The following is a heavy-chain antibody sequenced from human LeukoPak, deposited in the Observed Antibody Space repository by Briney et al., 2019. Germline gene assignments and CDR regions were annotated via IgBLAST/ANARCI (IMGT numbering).Heavy chain of an antibody. D-gene: IGHD4-17*01. CDR1: GGSISSYY. J-gene: IGHJ3*02. CDR2: IYYSGST. CDR3: ARDAGRNGDYVWSSDAFDI. Sequence: PETLSLTCTVSGGSISSYYWSWIRQPPGKGLEWIGYIYYSGSTNYNPSLKSRVTISVDTSKNQFSLKLSAVTAADTAVYYCARDAGRNGDYVWSSDAFDIWGQGTMVTVSS. V-gene: IGHV4-59*01.